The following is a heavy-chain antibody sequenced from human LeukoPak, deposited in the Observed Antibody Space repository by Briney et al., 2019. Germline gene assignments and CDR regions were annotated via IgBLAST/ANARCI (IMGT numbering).Heavy chain of an antibody. Sequence: GGSLRLSCAASGFTFSSYGMHWVRQAPGKGLEWVAVIWYDGSNKYYADSVKGRFTISRDNSKNTLYLQMNSLRAEDTAAYYCARESGYCSSTSCYFDYWGQGTLVTVSS. J-gene: IGHJ4*02. D-gene: IGHD2-2*03. CDR1: GFTFSSYG. CDR3: ARESGYCSSTSCYFDY. CDR2: IWYDGSNK. V-gene: IGHV3-33*01.